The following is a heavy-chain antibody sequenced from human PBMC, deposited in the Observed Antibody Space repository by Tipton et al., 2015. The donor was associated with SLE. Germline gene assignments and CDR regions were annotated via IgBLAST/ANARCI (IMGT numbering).Heavy chain of an antibody. Sequence: TLSLTCTVTGGSISSYYWSWIRQSPGKGLEWIGFIYYTGSTTYNPSLKSRVTISVDMSEKQVSLKLTSVTAADTAVYYCARTSHYYDSSGYEWFDPWGQGTLVTVSS. CDR3: ARTSHYYDSSGYEWFDP. D-gene: IGHD3-22*01. CDR1: GGSISSYY. J-gene: IGHJ5*02. V-gene: IGHV4-59*01. CDR2: IYYTGST.